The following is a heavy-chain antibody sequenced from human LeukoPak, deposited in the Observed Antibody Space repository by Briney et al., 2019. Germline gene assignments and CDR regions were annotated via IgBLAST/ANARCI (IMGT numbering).Heavy chain of an antibody. CDR3: ARDGWFYYDSSDYSGFDY. D-gene: IGHD3-22*01. V-gene: IGHV1-46*01. Sequence: ASVKDSFKASGYTFTSYYMHWVRQAPGQGLEWMGIINPSGGSINYAQKFQGRVTMTRDTSTSTVYMELSSLRSEDTAVYYCARDGWFYYDSSDYSGFDYWGQGTLVTVSS. CDR1: GYTFTSYY. J-gene: IGHJ4*02. CDR2: INPSGGSI.